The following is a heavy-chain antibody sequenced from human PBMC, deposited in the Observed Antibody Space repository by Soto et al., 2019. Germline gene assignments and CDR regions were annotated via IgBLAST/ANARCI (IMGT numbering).Heavy chain of an antibody. CDR2: IYYTGNT. Sequence: TSETLSRTCTVSGGSISNGGYYWTWIRRHPGKGLEWIGYIYYTGNTYYNPSLKSRLTISVDTSKNQFSLKLSSVTVADTAVYYCARVGRISNGGYLDYWVQGTLVTVSS. J-gene: IGHJ4*02. CDR1: GGSISNGGYY. CDR3: ARVGRISNGGYLDY. D-gene: IGHD3-22*01. V-gene: IGHV4-31*03.